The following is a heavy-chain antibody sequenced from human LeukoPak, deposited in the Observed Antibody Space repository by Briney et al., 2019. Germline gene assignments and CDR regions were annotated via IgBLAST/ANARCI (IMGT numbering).Heavy chain of an antibody. D-gene: IGHD3-9*01. CDR1: GGTFSSYA. CDR2: ISAYNGNT. V-gene: IGHV1-18*01. Sequence: ASVKVSCKASGGTFSSYAISWVRQAPGQGLEWMGWISAYNGNTNYAQKLQGRVTMTTDTSTSTAYMELRSLRSDDTAVYYCASSDIDILTGYPLYYFDYWGQGTLVTVSS. J-gene: IGHJ4*02. CDR3: ASSDIDILTGYPLYYFDY.